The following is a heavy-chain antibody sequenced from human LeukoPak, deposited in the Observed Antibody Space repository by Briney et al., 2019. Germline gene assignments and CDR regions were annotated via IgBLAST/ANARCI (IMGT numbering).Heavy chain of an antibody. CDR2: IYTSGST. Sequence: RALETLSLACTVSGGSISSYYWSWIRQPAGKGLEWIGRIYTSGSTNYNPSLKSRVTMSVDTSKNQFSLKLSSVTAADTAVYYCARDRSGSYYFDYWGQGTLVTVSS. V-gene: IGHV4-4*07. J-gene: IGHJ4*02. CDR3: ARDRSGSYYFDY. D-gene: IGHD1-26*01. CDR1: GGSISSYY.